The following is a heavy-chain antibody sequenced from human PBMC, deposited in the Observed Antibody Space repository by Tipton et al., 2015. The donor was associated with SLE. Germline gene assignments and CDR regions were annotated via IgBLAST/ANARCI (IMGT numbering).Heavy chain of an antibody. Sequence: TLSLTCTVSGGSIRSSRHFWGWIRQPPGKGLEWIGYIYFSGSANYNPSLKSRVTISLDTSKNQFSLQLTSVTPEDTAVYYCARGFLYDGFQVWGQGTLVTVSS. CDR1: GGSIRSSRHF. J-gene: IGHJ1*01. CDR2: IYFSGSA. CDR3: ARGFLYDGFQV. D-gene: IGHD2-2*02. V-gene: IGHV4-61*05.